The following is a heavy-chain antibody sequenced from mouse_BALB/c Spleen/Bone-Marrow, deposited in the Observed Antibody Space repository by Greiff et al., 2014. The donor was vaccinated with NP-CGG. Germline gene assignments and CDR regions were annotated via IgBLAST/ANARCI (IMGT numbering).Heavy chain of an antibody. D-gene: IGHD2-14*01. CDR3: AAYYRYLAWFAY. CDR2: IDPANGNT. J-gene: IGHJ3*01. V-gene: IGHV14-3*02. CDR1: GFNIKDTY. Sequence: EVHLVESGAELVKPGASVKLSCTASGFNIKDTYMHWVKQRPEQGLEWIGRIDPANGNTKYDPKFQGEATITADTSSNTAYLQLSSLTSEDTAVYYCAAYYRYLAWFAYWGQGTLVTVSA.